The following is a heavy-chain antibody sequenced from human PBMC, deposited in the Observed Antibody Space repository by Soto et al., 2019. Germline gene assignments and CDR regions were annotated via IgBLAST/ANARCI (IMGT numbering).Heavy chain of an antibody. Sequence: GGSLRLSCAASGFTFSIYWMHWVRQAPGKGLVWVSRINGDGSATNYADSVKGRFTVSRDNSVNALYLQMNSLRIEDTAVNYCAHTRGKGVFDAYDIWGKGTMVTVSS. J-gene: IGHJ3*02. CDR1: GFTFSIYW. CDR3: AHTRGKGVFDAYDI. CDR2: INGDGSAT. D-gene: IGHD2-8*01. V-gene: IGHV3-74*01.